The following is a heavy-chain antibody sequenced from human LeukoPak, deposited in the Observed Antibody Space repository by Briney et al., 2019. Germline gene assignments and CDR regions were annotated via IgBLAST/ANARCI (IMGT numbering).Heavy chain of an antibody. J-gene: IGHJ6*02. CDR3: ARPRIRSGIVVVPAATGLDV. Sequence: SETLSLTCTVSGASISNQYWSWIRQPPGKGLEWIGEINHSGSTNYNPSLKSRVTISVDTSKNQFSLKLSSVTAADTAVYYCARPRIRSGIVVVPAATGLDVWGQGTTVTVSS. CDR1: GASISNQY. V-gene: IGHV4-34*01. D-gene: IGHD2-2*01. CDR2: INHSGST.